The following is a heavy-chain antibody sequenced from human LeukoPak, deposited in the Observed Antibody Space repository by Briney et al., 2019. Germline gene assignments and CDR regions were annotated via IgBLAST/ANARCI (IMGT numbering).Heavy chain of an antibody. D-gene: IGHD2-21*02. CDR2: IRSDESST. J-gene: IGHJ4*02. V-gene: IGHV3-74*01. CDR1: GFTFSTYW. Sequence: GGSLRLSCAASGFTFSTYWMHWVRQVPGKGPLWVARIRSDESSTDYADSVKGRFTISRDNAKSSLYLQMNSLRAEDTAVYYCAREICGSDCYSTFDYWGQGALVTVSS. CDR3: AREICGSDCYSTFDY.